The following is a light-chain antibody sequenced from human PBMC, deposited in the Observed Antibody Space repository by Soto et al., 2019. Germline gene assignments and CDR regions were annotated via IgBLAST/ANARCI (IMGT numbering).Light chain of an antibody. J-gene: IGLJ2*01. V-gene: IGLV2-11*01. CDR3: CSYAGSYMVV. Sequence: QSALTQPRSVSGSLGQSVTMSCTGTSRDVGAYNYVSWYQQFPGKVPKVLIFDVTQRPSGVPDRFSGSKSGNTASLTISGLQAEDEADYYCCSYAGSYMVVFGGGTKLTVL. CDR2: DVT. CDR1: SRDVGAYNY.